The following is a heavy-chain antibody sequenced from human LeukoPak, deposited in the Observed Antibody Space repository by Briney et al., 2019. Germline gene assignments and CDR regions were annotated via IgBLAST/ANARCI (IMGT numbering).Heavy chain of an antibody. Sequence: GGSLRLSCAASGFTFSSYSMNWVRQAPGKGLEWVSSISSSSSYIYYADSVKGRFTISRDNAKNSLYLQMNSLRAEDTAIYYCAKNGDRGAYCSGGSCYPYYYYYIDVWGKGTTVTISS. D-gene: IGHD2-15*01. CDR2: ISSSSSYI. CDR3: AKNGDRGAYCSGGSCYPYYYYYIDV. J-gene: IGHJ6*03. V-gene: IGHV3-21*04. CDR1: GFTFSSYS.